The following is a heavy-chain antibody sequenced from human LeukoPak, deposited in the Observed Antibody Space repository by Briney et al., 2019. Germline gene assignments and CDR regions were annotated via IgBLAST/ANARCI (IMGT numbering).Heavy chain of an antibody. Sequence: SETLSLTCTVSGGSISSGDYYWSWIRQPPGKGLEWIGYIYYSGSTYYNPSLKSRVTISVDTSKNQFSLKLSSVTAAGTAVYYCARDLGLTVTDYGMDVWGQGTTVTVSS. D-gene: IGHD4-17*01. V-gene: IGHV4-30-4*01. CDR1: GGSISSGDYY. CDR3: ARDLGLTVTDYGMDV. J-gene: IGHJ6*02. CDR2: IYYSGST.